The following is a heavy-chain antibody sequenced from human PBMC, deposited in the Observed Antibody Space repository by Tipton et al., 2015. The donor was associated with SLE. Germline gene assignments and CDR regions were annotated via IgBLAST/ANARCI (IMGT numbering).Heavy chain of an antibody. V-gene: IGHV3-74*03. CDR2: IHNDGST. D-gene: IGHD2-2*01. CDR1: GFTFGNYW. J-gene: IGHJ4*02. Sequence: SLRLSCEASGFTFGNYWMHWVRQAPGKGLVWVSRIHNDGSTYADSVKGRFTISRDTAKNTLYLQMNSLRAEDTGVYYCARYSFVTAADYWGQGTLVTVSS. CDR3: ARYSFVTAADY.